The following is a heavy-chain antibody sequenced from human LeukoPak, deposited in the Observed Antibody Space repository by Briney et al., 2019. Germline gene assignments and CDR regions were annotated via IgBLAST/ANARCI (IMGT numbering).Heavy chain of an antibody. CDR2: ISGSGGST. J-gene: IGHJ5*02. CDR3: AKVNKAIVPAAQLNWFDP. D-gene: IGHD2-2*01. CDR1: GFTFSSYG. Sequence: QSGGSLRLSCAASGFTFSSYGMSWVRQAPGKGLEWVSAISGSGGSTYYADSVKGRFTISRDNSKNTLYLQMNSLRAEDTAVYYCAKVNKAIVPAAQLNWFDPWGQGTLVTVSS. V-gene: IGHV3-23*01.